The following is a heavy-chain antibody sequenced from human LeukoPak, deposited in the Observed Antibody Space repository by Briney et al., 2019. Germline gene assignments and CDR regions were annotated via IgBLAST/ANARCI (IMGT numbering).Heavy chain of an antibody. CDR3: AKAISSVDAPYYYYYMDV. V-gene: IGHV3-74*01. CDR1: GFTFSSYW. Sequence: PGGSLRLSCAASGFTFSSYWMHWVRQAPGKGLVWVSRINRDGSVTNYADSVKGRFTISRDNSKNTLYLQMNSLRAEDTAVYYCAKAISSVDAPYYYYYMDVWGKGTTVTVSS. J-gene: IGHJ6*03. D-gene: IGHD6-19*01. CDR2: INRDGSVT.